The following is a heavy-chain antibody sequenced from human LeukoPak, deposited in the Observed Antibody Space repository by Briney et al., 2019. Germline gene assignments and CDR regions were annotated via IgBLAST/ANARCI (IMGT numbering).Heavy chain of an antibody. CDR2: IYYSGST. D-gene: IGHD4-17*01. CDR1: GGSISSYY. V-gene: IGHV4-59*12. CDR3: ASLGGDYYGAFDI. J-gene: IGHJ3*02. Sequence: PSETLSLTCTVSGGSISSYYWSWIRQPPGKGLEWIGYIYYSGSTNYNPSLKSRVTISVDTSKNQFSLKLSSVTAADTAVYYCASLGGDYYGAFDIWGQGTMVTVSS.